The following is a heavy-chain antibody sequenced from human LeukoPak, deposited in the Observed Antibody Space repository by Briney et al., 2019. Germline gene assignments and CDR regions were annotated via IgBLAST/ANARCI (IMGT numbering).Heavy chain of an antibody. D-gene: IGHD1-26*01. CDR2: ISSSSSYI. J-gene: IGHJ3*02. CDR1: GFTFSSYS. CDR3: ARDQGSYSDAFDI. V-gene: IGHV3-21*01. Sequence: GGSLRLSCAASGFTFSSYSMNWVRQAPGKGLEWVSSISSSSSYIYYADSVKGRFTISRDNAKNSLYLQMNSLRAEDTAVYYCARDQGSYSDAFDIWGQGTMVTVSS.